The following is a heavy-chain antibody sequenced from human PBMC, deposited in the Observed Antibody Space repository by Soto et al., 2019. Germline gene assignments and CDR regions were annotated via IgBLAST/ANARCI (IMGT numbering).Heavy chain of an antibody. D-gene: IGHD2-2*01. J-gene: IGHJ4*02. CDR2: ISAYNGNT. V-gene: IGHV1-18*01. CDR3: ARGRPLICSSTSCYDFDY. CDR1: GYTFTSYG. Sequence: ASVKVSCKASGYTFTSYGISWVRQAPGQGLEWMGWISAYNGNTNYAQKLQGRVTMTTDTSTSTAYMELRSLRSDDTAVYYCARGRPLICSSTSCYDFDYWGQGTRVTVSS.